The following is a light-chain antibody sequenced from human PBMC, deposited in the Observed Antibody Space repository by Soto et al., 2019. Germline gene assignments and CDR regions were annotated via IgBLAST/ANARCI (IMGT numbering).Light chain of an antibody. CDR3: QQYSSHIYT. Sequence: DIQMTQSPSTLSASVGDRVTITCRASQNIRSSLAWYQQKSGKTPKVLIHRASSLKSGVPSRFSGSGSGTEFTLTLSSLQPDDFATYYCQQYSSHIYTFGQGTKLEIK. CDR2: RAS. V-gene: IGKV1-5*03. J-gene: IGKJ2*01. CDR1: QNIRSS.